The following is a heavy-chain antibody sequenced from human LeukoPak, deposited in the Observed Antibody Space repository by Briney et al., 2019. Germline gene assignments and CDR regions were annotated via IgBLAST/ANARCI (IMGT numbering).Heavy chain of an antibody. D-gene: IGHD5-24*01. CDR1: GGSISSSNW. CDR3: ARAQTGGRWLQFDFDY. J-gene: IGHJ4*02. V-gene: IGHV4-4*02. Sequence: NASETLSLTCAVSGGSISSSNWWSWVRQPPGKGLEWIGEIYHSGSTNYNPSLKSRVTISVDKSKNQFSLKLSSVTAADTAVYYCARAQTGGRWLQFDFDYWGQGTLVTVSS. CDR2: IYHSGST.